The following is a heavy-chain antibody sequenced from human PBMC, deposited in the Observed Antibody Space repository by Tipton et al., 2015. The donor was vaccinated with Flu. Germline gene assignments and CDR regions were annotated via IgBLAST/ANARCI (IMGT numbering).Heavy chain of an antibody. CDR3: ASEGYYFDS. V-gene: IGHV3-48*03. Sequence: SLRLSCAASGFTFSSYEMNWVRQAPGKGLEWGSYISSSGSNIYYADSVKGRFTISRDNAKNSLYLQMNSLRAEDTAVYYRASEGYYFDSWGQGTLVTDSS. J-gene: IGHJ4*02. CDR2: ISSSGSNI. CDR1: GFTFSSYE.